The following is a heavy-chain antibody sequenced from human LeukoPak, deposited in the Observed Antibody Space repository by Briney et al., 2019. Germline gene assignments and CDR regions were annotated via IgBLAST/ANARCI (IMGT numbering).Heavy chain of an antibody. CDR2: IYHSGST. V-gene: IGHV4-38-2*02. Sequence: SETLSLTCTVSGYSISSGYYWGWIRQPPGKGLEWIGSIYHSGSTYYNPSLNSRVTISVDTSKNQVSLKMSSVTAADTAVYFCARGAEYYDIWRGYAGYSDYWGQGISVTVSS. J-gene: IGHJ4*02. CDR1: GYSISSGYY. CDR3: ARGAEYYDIWRGYAGYSDY. D-gene: IGHD3-3*01.